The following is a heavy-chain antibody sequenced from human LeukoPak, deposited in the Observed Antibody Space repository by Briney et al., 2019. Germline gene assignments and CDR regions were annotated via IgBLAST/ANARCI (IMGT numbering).Heavy chain of an antibody. CDR1: GFTFSSYS. V-gene: IGHV3-21*01. CDR2: ISSSSSYI. CDR3: ARVNGGYSGYEGY. Sequence: GGSLRLSCAASGFTFSSYSMNWVRQAPGKGLEWVSSISSSSSYIYYADSVKGRFTISRDNAKNSLYLQMNSLRAEDTAVYYCARVNGGYSGYEGYWGQGTLVTVSS. D-gene: IGHD5-12*01. J-gene: IGHJ4*02.